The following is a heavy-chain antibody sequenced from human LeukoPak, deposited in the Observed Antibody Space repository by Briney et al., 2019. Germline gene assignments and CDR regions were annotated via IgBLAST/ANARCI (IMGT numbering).Heavy chain of an antibody. CDR2: IKQDGSEK. V-gene: IGHV3-7*01. J-gene: IGHJ4*02. CDR1: GFTFSSYW. Sequence: GGSLRLSCAASGFTFSSYWMSWVRQAPGKGREWVANIKQDGSEKYYVDSVKGRFTISRDNAKNSLYLQMNSLRAEDTAVYYCAREGRTYYDFWSGYTSPHRQFDYWGQGTLVTVSS. CDR3: AREGRTYYDFWSGYTSPHRQFDY. D-gene: IGHD3-3*01.